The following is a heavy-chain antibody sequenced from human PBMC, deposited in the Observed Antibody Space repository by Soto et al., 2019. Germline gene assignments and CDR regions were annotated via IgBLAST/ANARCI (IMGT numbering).Heavy chain of an antibody. CDR1: GYTFIDYY. CDR3: ARDLHGAFATMAH. Sequence: QVQMVQSGAEVKKPGASVKVSCKASGYTFIDYYIHWVRQAPGQGLEWMGIINPSGYTSTLSQRSQGRLTMTSNTSTSTVYMELGSVTSEDTAIYYCARDLHGAFATMAHWGQGTLVTVSS. V-gene: IGHV1-46*01. CDR2: INPSGYTS. J-gene: IGHJ4*02. D-gene: IGHD3-10*01.